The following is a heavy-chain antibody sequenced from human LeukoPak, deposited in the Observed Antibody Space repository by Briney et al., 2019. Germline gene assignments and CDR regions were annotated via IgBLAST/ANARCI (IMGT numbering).Heavy chain of an antibody. D-gene: IGHD5-18*01. CDR1: GGSISSGSYY. CDR3: AREGGYSYGPFDY. V-gene: IGHV4-61*02. Sequence: SQTLSLTCTVSGGSISSGSYYWSWIRQPAGKGLEWIGRIYTSGSTNYNPSLKSRVTISVDTSKNQFSLKLSSVTAADTAVYYCAREGGYSYGPFDYWGQGTLVTVSS. CDR2: IYTSGST. J-gene: IGHJ4*02.